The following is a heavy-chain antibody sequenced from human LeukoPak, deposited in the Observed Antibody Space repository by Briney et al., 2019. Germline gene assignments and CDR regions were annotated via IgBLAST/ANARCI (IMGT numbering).Heavy chain of an antibody. Sequence: AETLSLTCTVSGGSISSSSYYWGWIRQPPGKGLEWIGSIYYSGSNYYNPSLKSRVTISVDTSKNQFSLKLSSVTAADTAVYYCARDDYYGSGSYYSDYWGQGTLVTVSS. J-gene: IGHJ4*02. CDR3: ARDDYYGSGSYYSDY. CDR1: GGSISSSSYY. D-gene: IGHD3-10*01. CDR2: IYYSGSN. V-gene: IGHV4-39*07.